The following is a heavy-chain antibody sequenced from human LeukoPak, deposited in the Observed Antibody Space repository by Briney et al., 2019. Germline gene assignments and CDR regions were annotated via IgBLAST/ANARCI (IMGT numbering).Heavy chain of an antibody. V-gene: IGHV3-23*01. J-gene: IGHJ6*02. CDR3: ASSARYYYGMDV. CDR1: GFTFSSYA. Sequence: GGSLRLSCAASGFTFSSYAITWVRQAPGKGLEWVSAVSSNGAKIYYADSVKGRFTISRDNSKNTLYLQMNSLRAEDTAVYYCASSARYYYGMDVWGQGTTVTVSS. D-gene: IGHD6-6*01. CDR2: VSSNGAKI.